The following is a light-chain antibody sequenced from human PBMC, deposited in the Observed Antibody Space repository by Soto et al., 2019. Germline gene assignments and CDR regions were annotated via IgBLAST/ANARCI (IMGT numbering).Light chain of an antibody. CDR3: HQYKNWPRT. CDR1: QSVHKN. Sequence: EIVMTQSPATLSVSPGEGATLSCRASQSVHKNLAWYQQKPGQPPRLLIYGASTRETRVPARFSGSGSGTEFTLTISSLQSEDFAVYYCHQYKNWPRTFGQGTKLEIK. J-gene: IGKJ2*01. CDR2: GAS. V-gene: IGKV3-15*01.